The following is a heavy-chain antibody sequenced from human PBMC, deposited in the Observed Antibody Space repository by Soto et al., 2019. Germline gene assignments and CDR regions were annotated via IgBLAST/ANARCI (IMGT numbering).Heavy chain of an antibody. Sequence: QVQLVESGGGVVQPGRSLRLSCAASGFTFSSYGIHWVRQAPGKRLQWVAVIWYDGSNKYYADSVKGRFTISRDNSKNTVFLQTNSLRAEDTAVYYCARSSGYYYGMDVWGQGTTVTVSS. V-gene: IGHV3-33*01. D-gene: IGHD6-19*01. CDR2: IWYDGSNK. CDR1: GFTFSSYG. CDR3: ARSSGYYYGMDV. J-gene: IGHJ6*02.